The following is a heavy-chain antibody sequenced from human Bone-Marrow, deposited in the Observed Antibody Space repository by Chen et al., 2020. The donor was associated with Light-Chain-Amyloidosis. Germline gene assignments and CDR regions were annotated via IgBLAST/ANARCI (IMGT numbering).Heavy chain of an antibody. V-gene: IGHV4-39*01. Sequence: QLQLQESGPGLVKPSETLSLTCTVTGGFISSSSYYWGWIRQPPGKGLEWIGSIYYSGSTYYNPSLKSRVTISVDTSKNQFSLKLSSVTAADTAVYYCARLYCSGGSCRYYYYYMDVWGKGTTVTVSS. CDR3: ARLYCSGGSCRYYYYYMDV. CDR2: IYYSGST. CDR1: GGFISSSSYY. D-gene: IGHD2-15*01. J-gene: IGHJ6*03.